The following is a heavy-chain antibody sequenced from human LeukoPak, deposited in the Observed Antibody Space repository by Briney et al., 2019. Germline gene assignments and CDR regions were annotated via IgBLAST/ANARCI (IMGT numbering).Heavy chain of an antibody. D-gene: IGHD3-22*01. CDR2: IYYSGST. Sequence: SETLSLTCTVSGGSISSSSYYWGWIRQPPGKGLEWIGSIYYSGSTYYNSSLKSRVTISVDTSKNQFSLKLSSVTAADTAVYYCARSPFAYYYDSRGYLRGYYFDYWGQGILVTVSS. CDR1: GGSISSSSYY. V-gene: IGHV4-39*01. CDR3: ARSPFAYYYDSRGYLRGYYFDY. J-gene: IGHJ4*02.